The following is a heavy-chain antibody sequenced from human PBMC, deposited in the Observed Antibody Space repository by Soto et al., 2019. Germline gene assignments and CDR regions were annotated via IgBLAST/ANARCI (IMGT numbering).Heavy chain of an antibody. Sequence: SETLSLTCTVSGGSVSRDSNFWSWIRQPPGKGLEWVGYIYYSGPTRYNPSLESRVTISIDSSKNQVSLNLTSVTAADTAVYYCARGYSHYAHWGRGTLVTVSS. J-gene: IGHJ4*02. D-gene: IGHD4-4*01. CDR3: ARGYSHYAH. CDR2: IYYSGPT. V-gene: IGHV4-61*01. CDR1: GGSVSRDSNF.